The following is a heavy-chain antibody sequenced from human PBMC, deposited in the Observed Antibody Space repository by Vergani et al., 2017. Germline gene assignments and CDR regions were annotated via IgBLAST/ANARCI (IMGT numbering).Heavy chain of an antibody. Sequence: QVQLQQWGAGLLKPSETLSLTCAVYGGSFSGYYWSWIRQPPGKGLEWIGYIFYSGTTYDNPSLRSRLTISVDPSQNQFSLKLRSVTAADTAVYYCARVDTQVPATSHFYCMDVWGKGTTVVVSS. CDR1: GGSFSGYY. D-gene: IGHD6-25*01. V-gene: IGHV4-34*12. CDR2: IFYSGTT. CDR3: ARVDTQVPATSHFYCMDV. J-gene: IGHJ6*03.